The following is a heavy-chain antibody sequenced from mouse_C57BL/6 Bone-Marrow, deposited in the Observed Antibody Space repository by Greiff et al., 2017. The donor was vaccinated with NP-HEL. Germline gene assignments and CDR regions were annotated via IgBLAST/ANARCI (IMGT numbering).Heavy chain of an antibody. J-gene: IGHJ1*03. CDR3: ARCGEKGYWYFDV. CDR1: GYTFTDYY. Sequence: QVQLKESGPELVKPGASVKISCKASGYTFTDYYINWVKQRPGQGLEWIGWIFPGSGSTYYNEKFKGKATLTVDKSSSTAYMLLSSLTSEDSAVYFCARCGEKGYWYFDVWGTGTTVTVSS. V-gene: IGHV1-75*01. CDR2: IFPGSGST.